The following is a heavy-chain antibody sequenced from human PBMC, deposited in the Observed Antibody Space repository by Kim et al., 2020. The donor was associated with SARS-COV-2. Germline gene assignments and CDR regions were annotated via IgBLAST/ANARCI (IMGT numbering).Heavy chain of an antibody. CDR3: ARDVRYSSSWGYYFDY. CDR1: GYTFTSYY. D-gene: IGHD6-6*01. J-gene: IGHJ4*02. V-gene: IGHV1-46*01. Sequence: ASVKVSCKASGYTFTSYYMHWVRQAPGQGLEWMGIINPSGGSTSYAQKFQGRVTMTRDTSTSRVYMELSSLRSEDTAVYYCARDVRYSSSWGYYFDYWGQGTLVTVSS. CDR2: INPSGGST.